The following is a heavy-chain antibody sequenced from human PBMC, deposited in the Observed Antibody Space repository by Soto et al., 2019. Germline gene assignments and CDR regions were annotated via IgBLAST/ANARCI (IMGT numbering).Heavy chain of an antibody. D-gene: IGHD2-8*01. V-gene: IGHV1-69*01. CDR1: GGTFSSYA. CDR3: ARLNSLMSRGGLGV. Sequence: QVQLVQSGAEVKKPGSSVKVSCKASGGTFSSYAISWVRQAPGQGLEWMGGIIPIFGTANYAQKFQGRFMITADEYTSAAYMELSSLRSEDTAVYYCARLNSLMSRGGLGVWGQGTTVTVSS. CDR2: IIPIFGTA. J-gene: IGHJ6*02.